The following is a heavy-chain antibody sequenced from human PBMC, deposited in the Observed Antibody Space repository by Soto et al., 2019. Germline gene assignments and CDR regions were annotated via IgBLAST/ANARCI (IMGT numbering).Heavy chain of an antibody. D-gene: IGHD3-3*01. CDR1: GFTFTTAW. CDR3: STGWFWTVKSFEY. J-gene: IGHJ4*02. V-gene: IGHV3-15*01. Sequence: VQLVESGGGLVKPGGSLRLSCAASGFTFTTAWMSWVRQAPGKGLEWVGRLKSEVDGGTIDYAAPVKGRFTISRDDSKNTVYLQMNSLKTEDTAVYYCSTGWFWTVKSFEYWGQGTVVTVSS. CDR2: LKSEVDGGTI.